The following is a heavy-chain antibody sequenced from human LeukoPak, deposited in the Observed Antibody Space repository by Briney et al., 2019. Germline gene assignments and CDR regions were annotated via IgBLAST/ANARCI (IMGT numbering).Heavy chain of an antibody. D-gene: IGHD5-18*01. CDR3: ARLEDTATDY. J-gene: IGHJ4*02. V-gene: IGHV4-39*07. CDR2: IYYSGST. Sequence: PSETLSLTCTVSGGSISSSSYYWGWIRQPPGKGLEWIGSIYYSGSTYYNPSLKSRVTISVDTSKNQFSLKLSSVTPADTAVYYCARLEDTATDYWGQGTLVTVSS. CDR1: GGSISSSSYY.